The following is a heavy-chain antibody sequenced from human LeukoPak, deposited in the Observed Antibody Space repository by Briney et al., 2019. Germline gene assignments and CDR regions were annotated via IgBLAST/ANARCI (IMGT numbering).Heavy chain of an antibody. CDR3: ARARTALSAFDI. J-gene: IGHJ3*02. D-gene: IGHD3-3*02. Sequence: PSETLSLTCTVSGGSISSYYWSWIRQPPGKGLEWIGYIYYSGSTNYNPSLKSRVTISVDTSKNQFSLKLSSVTAADTAVYYCARARTALSAFDIWGQGTMVTVSS. CDR2: IYYSGST. V-gene: IGHV4-59*01. CDR1: GGSISSYY.